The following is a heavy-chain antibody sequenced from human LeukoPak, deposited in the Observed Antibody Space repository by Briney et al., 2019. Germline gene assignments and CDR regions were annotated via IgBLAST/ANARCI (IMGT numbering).Heavy chain of an antibody. CDR3: ARDHRGYEAFDI. CDR1: GFTFSSYW. V-gene: IGHV3-7*01. J-gene: IGHJ3*02. D-gene: IGHD5-12*01. CDR2: IRQDGSEK. Sequence: GGSLRLSCAASGFTFSSYWMSWVRQAPGKGLEWVANIRQDGSEKYYVDSVKGRFTISRDSAKNSLYPQMNSLRAEDTAVYYCARDHRGYEAFDIWGQGTMVTVSS.